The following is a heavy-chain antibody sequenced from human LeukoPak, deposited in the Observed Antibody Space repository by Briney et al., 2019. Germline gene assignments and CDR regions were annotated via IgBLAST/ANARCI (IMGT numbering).Heavy chain of an antibody. J-gene: IGHJ4*02. CDR2: ISSSSSYI. V-gene: IGHV3-21*01. Sequence: GGSPRLSCAASGFTFSSYSMNWVRQAPGKGLEWVSSISSSSSYIYYADSVEGRFTISRDNAKNSLYLQMNSLRAEDTAVYYCARDRGYDYVWGSYNGVDYWGQGTLVTVSS. CDR3: ARDRGYDYVWGSYNGVDY. CDR1: GFTFSSYS. D-gene: IGHD3-16*01.